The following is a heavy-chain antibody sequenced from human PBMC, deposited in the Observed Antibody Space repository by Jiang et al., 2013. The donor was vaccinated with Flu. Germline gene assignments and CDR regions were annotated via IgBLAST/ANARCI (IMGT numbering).Heavy chain of an antibody. J-gene: IGHJ4*02. CDR1: SISSSSYS. V-gene: IGHV4-39*01. CDR2: IYYSGSN. Sequence: SISSSSYSWGWIRQPPGKGLEWIGSIYYSGSNYYNPSLKSRVTISVDTSKNQFSLKLSSVTAADTAVYYCARSSVAAAGTGYFDYWGPGTLATVSS. D-gene: IGHD6-13*01. CDR3: ARSSVAAAGTGYFDY.